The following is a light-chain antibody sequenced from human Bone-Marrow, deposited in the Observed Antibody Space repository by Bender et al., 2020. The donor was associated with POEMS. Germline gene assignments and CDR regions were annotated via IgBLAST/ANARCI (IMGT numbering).Light chain of an antibody. CDR1: SSNIGSNF. J-gene: IGLJ3*02. V-gene: IGLV1-47*01. CDR2: RND. CDR3: AVWDDSLNGWV. Sequence: QSVLTQPPSASGTPGQRVTISCSGSSSNIGSNFVYWYQQLPGTTPKLLIYRNDHRPSGVPGRFSGSKSGTSASLAISGLRSEDEADYYCAVWDDSLNGWVFGGGTKLTVL.